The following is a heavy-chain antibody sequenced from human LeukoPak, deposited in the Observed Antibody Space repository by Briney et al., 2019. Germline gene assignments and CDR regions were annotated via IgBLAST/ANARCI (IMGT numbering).Heavy chain of an antibody. CDR2: ITGDGGST. CDR1: GFTVDDYA. D-gene: IGHD3-10*01. Sequence: GGSLRLSCAASGFTVDDYAMHWVRQPPGQGLEWVSLITGDGGSTYQADSMKGRFTISRDNVKNSLYLQMNSLRTEDTAFYYCARSRNYGSGSYLDYWGPGTLDTVSS. J-gene: IGHJ4*02. V-gene: IGHV3-43*02. CDR3: ARSRNYGSGSYLDY.